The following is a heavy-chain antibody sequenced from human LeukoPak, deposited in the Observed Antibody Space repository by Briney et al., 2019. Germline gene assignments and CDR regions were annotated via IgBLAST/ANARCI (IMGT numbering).Heavy chain of an antibody. CDR1: GGSISSSSYY. J-gene: IGHJ3*02. CDR3: ARRPGHYDFWSGYLGAAFDI. Sequence: SETLSLTCTVSGGSISSSSYYWGWIRQPPGKGLEWIGSIYYSGSTYYNPSLKSRVTISVDTSKNQFSLKLSSVTAADTAVYYCARRPGHYDFWSGYLGAAFDIWGQGTMVTVSS. CDR2: IYYSGST. V-gene: IGHV4-39*01. D-gene: IGHD3-3*01.